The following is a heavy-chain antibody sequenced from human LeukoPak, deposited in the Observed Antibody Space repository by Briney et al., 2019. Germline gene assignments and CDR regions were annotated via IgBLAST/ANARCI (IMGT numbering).Heavy chain of an antibody. CDR3: AKTLWFGAPPGWFDL. Sequence: GGSLTLSCAATRFTFSTYAISWVRQAPGKGLEWVSVISGGGNTYYADSVKGRFTISRDNSKNTLYLQMNSLRAEDTAVYYCAKTLWFGAPPGWFDLWGQGTLVTVSS. CDR1: RFTFSTYA. CDR2: ISGGGNT. V-gene: IGHV3-23*01. D-gene: IGHD3-10*01. J-gene: IGHJ5*02.